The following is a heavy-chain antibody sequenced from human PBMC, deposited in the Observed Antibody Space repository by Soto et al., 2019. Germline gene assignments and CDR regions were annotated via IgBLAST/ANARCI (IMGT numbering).Heavy chain of an antibody. CDR2: IYYSGST. CDR3: ARRNGDYVERKYYFDY. Sequence: SSETLSLTCTVSGGSISSYYWGWIRQPPGKGLEWIGYIYYSGSTNYNPSLKSRVTISVDTSKNQFSLKLSSVTAADTAVYYCARRNGDYVERKYYFDYWGQGTLVTVSS. J-gene: IGHJ4*02. V-gene: IGHV4-59*08. CDR1: GGSISSYY. D-gene: IGHD4-17*01.